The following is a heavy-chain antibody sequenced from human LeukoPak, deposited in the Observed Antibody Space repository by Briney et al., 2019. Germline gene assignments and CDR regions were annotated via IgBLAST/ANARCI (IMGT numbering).Heavy chain of an antibody. Sequence: GASVKVSCKASGYAFTGYYMHWVRQAPGQGLEWMGWINPNSGGTNYAQKFQGRVTMTRDTSISTAYMELSRLRSDDTAVYYCASDIVVVPAAIVLGYWGQGTLVTVSS. J-gene: IGHJ4*02. CDR1: GYAFTGYY. D-gene: IGHD2-2*01. CDR3: ASDIVVVPAAIVLGY. V-gene: IGHV1-2*02. CDR2: INPNSGGT.